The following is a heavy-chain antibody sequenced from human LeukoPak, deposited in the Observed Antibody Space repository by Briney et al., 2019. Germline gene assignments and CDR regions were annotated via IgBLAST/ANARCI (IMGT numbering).Heavy chain of an antibody. D-gene: IGHD3-3*01. CDR2: ISWNSGSI. V-gene: IGHV3-9*01. Sequence: GGSLRLSCAVSGFTFGNYGMHWVRHAPGKGLEWVSGISWNSGSIGYVDSVKGRFTISRDNAMNSLYLQMNSLRAEDTAVYYCASSDFWSGYYNYWGQGTLVTVSS. CDR1: GFTFGNYG. J-gene: IGHJ4*02. CDR3: ASSDFWSGYYNY.